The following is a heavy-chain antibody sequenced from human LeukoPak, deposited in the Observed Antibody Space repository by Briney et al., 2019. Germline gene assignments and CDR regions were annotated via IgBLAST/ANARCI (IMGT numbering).Heavy chain of an antibody. D-gene: IGHD3-9*01. J-gene: IGHJ4*02. CDR1: DGSISNYY. CDR3: AREAILTGASFDY. V-gene: IGHV4-4*07. Sequence: PSETLSLTCTVSDGSISNYYWSWIRQPAGKGLEWIGRIYSSGSTNYNPSLKSRVTMSVDTSKNQFSLRLSSVTAADTAVYYCAREAILTGASFDYWGQGTLVTVSS. CDR2: IYSSGST.